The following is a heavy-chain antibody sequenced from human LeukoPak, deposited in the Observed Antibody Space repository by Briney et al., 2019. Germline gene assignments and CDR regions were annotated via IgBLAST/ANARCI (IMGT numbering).Heavy chain of an antibody. CDR3: AREDYYGSGSYGDY. CDR1: GFTFSSYS. V-gene: IGHV3-48*04. D-gene: IGHD3-10*01. CDR2: ISSSSTI. Sequence: GGSLRLSCAASGFTFSSYSMNWVRQAPGKGLEWVSYISSSSTIYYADSVKGRFTISRDNAKNSLYLQMNSLRAEDTAVYYCAREDYYGSGSYGDYWGQGTLVTVSS. J-gene: IGHJ4*02.